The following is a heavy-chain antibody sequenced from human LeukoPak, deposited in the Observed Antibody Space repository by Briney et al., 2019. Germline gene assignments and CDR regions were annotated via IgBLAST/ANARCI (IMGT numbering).Heavy chain of an antibody. CDR3: ARDPSGYFNY. Sequence: SSETLSLTCTVSGGSVSSGNYYWSWIRQPPGKGLEWIGCIYYSGDTNYNLSLKGRVTISVDTSKNQVSLKLSSVTAADTAVYYCARDPSGYFNYWGQGTLVTVSS. CDR1: GGSVSSGNYY. CDR2: IYYSGDT. J-gene: IGHJ4*02. V-gene: IGHV4-61*01. D-gene: IGHD3-22*01.